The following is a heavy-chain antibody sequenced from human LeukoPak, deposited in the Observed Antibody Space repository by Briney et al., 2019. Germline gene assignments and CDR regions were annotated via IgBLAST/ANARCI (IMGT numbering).Heavy chain of an antibody. CDR3: AKMLGFCSGGSCWGPEYYYGVDV. Sequence: PGGSLRLSCAASGFTFSDYYMTWIRQASGKGLEWLSYIDSSGDVIYDADSVKGRFTISRDNSKNTLYLQMNSLRAEDTALYYCAKMLGFCSGGSCWGPEYYYGVDVWGQGTTVTVSS. D-gene: IGHD2-15*01. CDR1: GFTFSDYY. CDR2: IDSSGDVI. V-gene: IGHV3-11*01. J-gene: IGHJ6*02.